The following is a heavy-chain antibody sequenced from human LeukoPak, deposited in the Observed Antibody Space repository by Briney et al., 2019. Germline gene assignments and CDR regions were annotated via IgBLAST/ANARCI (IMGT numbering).Heavy chain of an antibody. CDR3: AKDHSGWYQFDFDY. CDR2: ITGSGGNT. D-gene: IGHD6-19*01. Sequence: GGSLRLSCAASGFTFSSYAMSWVRQAPGKGLEWVSGITGSGGNTYYADSVKGRFTISRDNSKNTLFLQMTSLRAEDTAVYYCAKDHSGWYQFDFDYWGQGTLVTVSS. V-gene: IGHV3-23*01. CDR1: GFTFSSYA. J-gene: IGHJ4*02.